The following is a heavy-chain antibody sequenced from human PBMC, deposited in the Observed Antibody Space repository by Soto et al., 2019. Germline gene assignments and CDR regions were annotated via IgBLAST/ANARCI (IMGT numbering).Heavy chain of an antibody. CDR1: GGTFSSYA. CDR3: ARGMTPYYDFWSGYFDY. CDR2: IIPIFGTA. J-gene: IGHJ4*02. V-gene: IGHV1-69*06. D-gene: IGHD3-3*01. Sequence: QVQLVQSGAEVKKPGSSVKVSCMASGGTFSSYAISWVRQAPGQGLEWMGGIIPIFGTANYAQKFQGRVTITADKSTSTAYMELSSLRSEDTAVYYCARGMTPYYDFWSGYFDYWGQGTLVTVSS.